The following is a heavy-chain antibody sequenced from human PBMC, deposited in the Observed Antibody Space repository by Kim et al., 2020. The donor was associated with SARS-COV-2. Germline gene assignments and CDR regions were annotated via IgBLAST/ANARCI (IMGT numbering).Heavy chain of an antibody. J-gene: IGHJ6*02. V-gene: IGHV5-51*01. Sequence: GESLKISCKGSGYSFTSYWIGWVRQMPGKGLEWMGIIYPGDSDTRYSPSFQGQVTISADKSISTAYLQWSSLKASDTAMYYCARALFRVEAGTYYYYYYGMDVWGQGTTVTVSS. D-gene: IGHD6-19*01. CDR3: ARALFRVEAGTYYYYYYGMDV. CDR1: GYSFTSYW. CDR2: IYPGDSDT.